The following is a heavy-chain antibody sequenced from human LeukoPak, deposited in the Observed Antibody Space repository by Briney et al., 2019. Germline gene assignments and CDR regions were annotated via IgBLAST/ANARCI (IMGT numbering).Heavy chain of an antibody. CDR3: AKDNRRHYTSGPNPDSLH. Sequence: GGSLRLSCAGSGFIFNNYAMHWVRQPPGKGLEWASGISWNSGSIDYADSVKSRFTISRDNAKNSLYLQMNSLRVEDTAFYYCAKDNRRHYTSGPNPDSLHWGQGALVTVSS. CDR2: ISWNSGSI. J-gene: IGHJ4*02. V-gene: IGHV3-9*01. D-gene: IGHD6-19*01. CDR1: GFIFNNYA.